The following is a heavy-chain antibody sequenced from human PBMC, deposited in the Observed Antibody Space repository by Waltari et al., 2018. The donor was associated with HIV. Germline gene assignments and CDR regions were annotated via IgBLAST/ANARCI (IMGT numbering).Heavy chain of an antibody. J-gene: IGHJ4*02. CDR3: AKDLAPYGSHGWSLDY. V-gene: IGHV3-9*01. D-gene: IGHD6-19*01. CDR1: GFTFDDYA. CDR2: ISWNIGSI. Sequence: EVQLVESGGGLVQPGRSLRLSCAASGFTFDDYAMHWVRQAPGKGVEWGSGISWNIGSIGYADSVKGRFTSSGDNAKNSLYLQMNSLRAEDTALYYCAKDLAPYGSHGWSLDYWGQGTLVTVSS.